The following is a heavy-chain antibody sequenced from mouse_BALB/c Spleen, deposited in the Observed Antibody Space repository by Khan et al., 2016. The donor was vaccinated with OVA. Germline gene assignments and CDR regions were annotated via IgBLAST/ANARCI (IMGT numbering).Heavy chain of an antibody. V-gene: IGHV1-7*01. Sequence: QVQLQQSGAELAKPGASVKMSCKASGYTFTTYWMHWVKQRPGQGLEWIGYINPTSGYTDYNDKFKDRATLSADKSSSTAYMQLNSLTAEDSAGYYCKRDRIDYWGQGTTLTVSS. CDR2: INPTSGYT. CDR3: KRDRIDY. CDR1: GYTFTTYW. J-gene: IGHJ2*01.